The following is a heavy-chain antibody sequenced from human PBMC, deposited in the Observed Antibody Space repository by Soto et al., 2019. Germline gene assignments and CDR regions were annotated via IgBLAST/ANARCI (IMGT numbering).Heavy chain of an antibody. CDR2: ISGSGGST. Sequence: PGGSLRLSCAASGFTFSSYAMSWVRQAPGKGLEWVSAISGSGGSTYYADSVKGRFTISRDNSKNTLYLQMNSLRAEDTAVYYCAKGGYGSGSYRDAFDIWGQGTMVNVS. CDR1: GFTFSSYA. V-gene: IGHV3-23*01. CDR3: AKGGYGSGSYRDAFDI. D-gene: IGHD3-10*01. J-gene: IGHJ3*02.